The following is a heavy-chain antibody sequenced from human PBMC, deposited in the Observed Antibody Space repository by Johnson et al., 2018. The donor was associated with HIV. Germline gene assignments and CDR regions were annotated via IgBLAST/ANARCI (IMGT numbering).Heavy chain of an antibody. CDR2: ITWDGGST. D-gene: IGHD3-3*01. CDR3: TKDYYEFWSGSRSDETFDV. CDR1: GFTFDDYT. J-gene: IGHJ3*01. Sequence: VQLVESGGAVVQPGGSLRLSCAVSGFTFDDYTMHWVRQPPGKGLEWVSLITWDGGSTYYADSVKGRFTISRDNSKNSLYLQMKSLRSEDTALYYCTKDYYEFWSGSRSDETFDVWGHGTMVTVSS. V-gene: IGHV3-43*01.